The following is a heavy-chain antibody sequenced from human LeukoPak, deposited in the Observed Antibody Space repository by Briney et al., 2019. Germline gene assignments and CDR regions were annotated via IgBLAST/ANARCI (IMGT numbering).Heavy chain of an antibody. Sequence: PGGSLRLSCAASGFTFSSYEMNWVRQAPGKGLEWVSAISGSGGSTYYADSVKGRFTTSRDNSKNTLYLQMNSLRAEDTAVYYCAKSGYSSGWSPYYFDYWGQGTLVTVSS. V-gene: IGHV3-23*01. J-gene: IGHJ4*02. D-gene: IGHD6-19*01. CDR1: GFTFSSYE. CDR2: ISGSGGST. CDR3: AKSGYSSGWSPYYFDY.